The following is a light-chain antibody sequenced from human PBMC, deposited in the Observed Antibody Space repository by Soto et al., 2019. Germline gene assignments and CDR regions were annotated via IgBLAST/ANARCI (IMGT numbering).Light chain of an antibody. CDR1: QDITNY. V-gene: IGKV1-33*01. Sequence: DIQMTQSPSSLSASVGDRVTITCQASQDITNYLNWYQQKPGKAPQLLNYDASNLETGVPSRFSGSGSGTDFTFDISSLQPEDIATYYCQQYDSLPLLTFGGGTKVQIK. CDR3: QQYDSLPLLT. CDR2: DAS. J-gene: IGKJ4*01.